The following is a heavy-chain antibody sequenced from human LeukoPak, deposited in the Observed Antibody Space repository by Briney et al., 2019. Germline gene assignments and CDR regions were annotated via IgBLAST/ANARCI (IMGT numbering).Heavy chain of an antibody. D-gene: IGHD5-18*01. CDR2: ISYDGSSK. CDR1: GSTFSTYA. V-gene: IGHV3-30*04. CDR3: ARARSSYGYGDAFDI. J-gene: IGHJ3*02. Sequence: GGSLRLSCAASGSTFSTYAMHWVRQAPGKGLEWVAVISYDGSSKYYADSVKGRFTISRDNSKNTLYLQMNSLRAEDTAVYYCARARSSYGYGDAFDIWGQGTMVTVSS.